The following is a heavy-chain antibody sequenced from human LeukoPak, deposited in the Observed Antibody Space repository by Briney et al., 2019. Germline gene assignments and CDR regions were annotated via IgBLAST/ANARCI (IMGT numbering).Heavy chain of an antibody. D-gene: IGHD6-13*01. Sequence: GGSLRLSCAASGFTFSSYSMNWVRQAPGKGLEWVSSISSSSSYIYYADSVKGRFTISRDNAKNSLYLQMNSLRAEDTAVYYCARATDHDSSSWYYWGQGTLVTVSS. CDR2: ISSSSSYI. CDR3: ARATDHDSSSWYY. J-gene: IGHJ4*02. V-gene: IGHV3-21*01. CDR1: GFTFSSYS.